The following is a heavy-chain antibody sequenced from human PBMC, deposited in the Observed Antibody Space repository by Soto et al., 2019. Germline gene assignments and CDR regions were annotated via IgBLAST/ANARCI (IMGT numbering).Heavy chain of an antibody. J-gene: IGHJ6*02. CDR2: ISSSSSTI. D-gene: IGHD2-15*01. CDR3: TRDQLSVVVLAATRNYYYGMDA. CDR1: GFTFSSYS. V-gene: IGHV3-48*02. Sequence: GGSLRLSCAASGFTFSSYSMNWVRQAPGKGLEWVSYISSSSSTIYYADSVKGRFTISRDNAKNSLYLQMNSLRDEDTAVYYCTRDQLSVVVLAATRNYYYGMDAWGQGTTLPVSS.